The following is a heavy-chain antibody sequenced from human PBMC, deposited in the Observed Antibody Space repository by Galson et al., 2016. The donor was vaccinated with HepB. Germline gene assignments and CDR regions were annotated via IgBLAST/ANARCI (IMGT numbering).Heavy chain of an antibody. J-gene: IGHJ4*01. V-gene: IGHV2-5*02. CDR2: IYWDDDK. Sequence: PALAKPTQTLTLTCTFSGFSLASTGVGVGWVRQPPGKALEWLALIYWDDDKRYSPSLKSRLTITKDTSKNQVVLTMTNMDPVDTGTYYCAHRMRGPADYWGHGTLVTVSS. CDR1: GFSLASTGVG. CDR3: AHRMRGPADY.